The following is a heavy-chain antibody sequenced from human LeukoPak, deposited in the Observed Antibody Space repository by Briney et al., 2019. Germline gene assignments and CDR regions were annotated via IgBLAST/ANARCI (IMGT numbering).Heavy chain of an antibody. J-gene: IGHJ4*02. V-gene: IGHV4-34*01. D-gene: IGHD2-15*01. CDR3: ATPPPGVVNYFDY. CDR1: GGSFSGYY. CDR2: INHSGST. Sequence: SETLSLTCAVYGGSFSGYYWSWIRQPPGKGLEWIGEINHSGSTNYNPSLKSRVTISVDTSKNQFSLKLSSVTAADTAVYYCATPPPGVVNYFDYWGQGTLVTVSS.